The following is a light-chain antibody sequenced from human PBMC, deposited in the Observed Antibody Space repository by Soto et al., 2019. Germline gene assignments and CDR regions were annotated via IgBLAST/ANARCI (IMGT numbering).Light chain of an antibody. Sequence: QSVLTQPPSASGTPGQRVTISCSGSRSNIGSNFVYWYQQLPGTAPKLLIYSNNLRPSGVPDRFSASKSGTSASLAISGLRSEDEAEYYCAAWDDSLSGPVFGGGTQLTVL. CDR2: SNN. V-gene: IGLV1-47*02. CDR3: AAWDDSLSGPV. CDR1: RSNIGSNF. J-gene: IGLJ7*01.